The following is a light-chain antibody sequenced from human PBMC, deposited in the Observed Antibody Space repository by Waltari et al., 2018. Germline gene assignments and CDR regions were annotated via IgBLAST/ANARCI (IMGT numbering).Light chain of an antibody. V-gene: IGKV2-28*01. Sequence: DIVMTQSPVSLPVTPGEPASISCRSSQSLLDSTGYNYLDWYLQKPGQSPQHLIFLGSPRASGVPDRFSGSGSGTDFTLKISKVKAEDVGVYYCMQALQNPQTFGQGTKLEIK. CDR2: LGS. CDR1: QSLLDSTGYNY. CDR3: MQALQNPQT. J-gene: IGKJ2*01.